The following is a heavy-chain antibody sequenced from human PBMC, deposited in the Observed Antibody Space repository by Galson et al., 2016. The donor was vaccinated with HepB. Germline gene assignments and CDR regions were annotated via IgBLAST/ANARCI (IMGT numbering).Heavy chain of an antibody. Sequence: SLRLSGAASGFTFSTSAMSWVRQAPGQGLEWVSAISSTSHSTYYADSVKGRFTIYRDNAKNKLFLQMDSLKIDDTAVYYCAKGWSGPDSWGQGTLVTVSS. D-gene: IGHD3-3*01. CDR3: AKGWSGPDS. CDR2: ISSTSHST. J-gene: IGHJ4*02. V-gene: IGHV3-23*01. CDR1: GFTFSTSA.